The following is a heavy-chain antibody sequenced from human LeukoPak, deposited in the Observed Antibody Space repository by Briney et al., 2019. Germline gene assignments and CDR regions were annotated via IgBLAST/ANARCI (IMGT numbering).Heavy chain of an antibody. J-gene: IGHJ4*02. CDR2: ISGSGGST. Sequence: PGGSLRLSCAASGFTFSSYGMSWVRQAPGKGLEWVSAISGSGGSTYYADSVKGRFTVSRDSSKNTLYLQMNGLRAEDTAVYYCAKFDYYDSSGLDYWGQGTLVTVSS. CDR1: GFTFSSYG. CDR3: AKFDYYDSSGLDY. V-gene: IGHV3-23*01. D-gene: IGHD3-22*01.